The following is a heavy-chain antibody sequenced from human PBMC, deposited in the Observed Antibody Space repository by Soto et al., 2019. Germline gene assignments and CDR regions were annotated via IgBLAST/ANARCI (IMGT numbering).Heavy chain of an antibody. CDR3: ARGTRNTAQYYFDY. CDR2: IYYSGST. CDR1: GGSISSGGYY. D-gene: IGHD6-19*01. Sequence: QVQLQESGPGLVKPSQTLSLTCTVSGGSISSGGYYWSWIRQHPGKGLEWIGYIYYSGSTYYNPSLKSRVTISVDTSKNPFSLKLSSVTAADTAVYYCARGTRNTAQYYFDYWGQGTLVTVSS. V-gene: IGHV4-31*03. J-gene: IGHJ4*02.